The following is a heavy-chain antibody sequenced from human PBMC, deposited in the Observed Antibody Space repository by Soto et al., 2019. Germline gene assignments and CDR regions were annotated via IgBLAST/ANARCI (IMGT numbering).Heavy chain of an antibody. D-gene: IGHD2-2*02. CDR3: ARGVELIVVVPAAIPLDY. J-gene: IGHJ4*02. V-gene: IGHV1-46*01. CDR2: INPSGGST. CDR1: GYTFTSYY. Sequence: ASVKVSCKASGYTFTSYYMHWVRQAPGQGLEWMGIINPSGGSTSYAQKFQGRVTMTRDTSTSTVYMELSSLRSEETAVYYCARGVELIVVVPAAIPLDYWGQGTLVTVSS.